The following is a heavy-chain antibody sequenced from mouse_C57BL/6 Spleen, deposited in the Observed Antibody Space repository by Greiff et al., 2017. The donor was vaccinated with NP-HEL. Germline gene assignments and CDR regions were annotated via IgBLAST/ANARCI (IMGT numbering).Heavy chain of an antibody. CDR1: GFSLTSYG. CDR3: ARAYGNTPFAY. V-gene: IGHV2-2*01. CDR2: IWSGGST. Sequence: VKLVESGPGLVQPSQSLSITCTVSGFSLTSYGVHWVRQSPGKGLEWLGVIWSGGSTDYNAAFISRLSISKDNSKSQVFFKMNSLQADDTAIYYCARAYGNTPFAYWGQGTLVTVSA. J-gene: IGHJ3*01. D-gene: IGHD2-10*02.